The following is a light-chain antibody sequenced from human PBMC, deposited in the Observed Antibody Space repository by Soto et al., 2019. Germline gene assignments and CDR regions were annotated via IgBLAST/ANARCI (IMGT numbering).Light chain of an antibody. CDR2: KAS. V-gene: IGKV1-5*03. CDR1: QTISSW. CDR3: QHYNSYSDA. J-gene: IGKJ1*01. Sequence: DIQMTQSPSTLSGSVGDRVTITCRASQTISSWLAWYQQKPGKAPKLLIYKASTLKSGVPSRFRGRGSVTEFALTINNLQTDDCANYYCQHYNSYSDAFGQGTNVDIK.